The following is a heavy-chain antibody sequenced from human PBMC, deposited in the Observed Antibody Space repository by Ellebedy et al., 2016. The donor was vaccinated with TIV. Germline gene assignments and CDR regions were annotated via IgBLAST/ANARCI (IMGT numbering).Heavy chain of an antibody. D-gene: IGHD3-10*01. J-gene: IGHJ4*02. Sequence: GGSLRLSCAASGFTFSTYWMSWVRQAPGKGLEWVASIKQDGSEKYYLDSVKGRFTISRDDAKNSLYLFMDSLRAEDTAVYYCARPGTMVRGVLDHWGQGTLVAVSS. CDR2: IKQDGSEK. V-gene: IGHV3-7*01. CDR1: GFTFSTYW. CDR3: ARPGTMVRGVLDH.